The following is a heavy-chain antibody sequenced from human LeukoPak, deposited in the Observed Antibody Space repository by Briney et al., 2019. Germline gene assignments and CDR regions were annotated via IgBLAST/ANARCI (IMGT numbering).Heavy chain of an antibody. D-gene: IGHD5-24*01. CDR2: ISGNGGST. CDR3: VKSGYNRFDY. CDR1: GFTFSTYA. J-gene: IGHJ4*02. Sequence: GGSLRLSCAASGFTFSTYAMSWVRQARGRGLEWGSSISGNGGSTYYADSVKGRFTISRDTSKNTLYLQMNSLRAADTAVYYCVKSGYNRFDYWGQGALVTVSS. V-gene: IGHV3-23*01.